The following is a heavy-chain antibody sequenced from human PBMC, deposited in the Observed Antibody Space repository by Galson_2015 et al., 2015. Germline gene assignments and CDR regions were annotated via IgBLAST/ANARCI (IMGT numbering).Heavy chain of an antibody. Sequence: TLSLTCTVSGGSISSGGYYWSWIRQHPGKGLEWSGYIYYSGSTYYNPSLKSRVTISVDTSKNQFSLKLSSVTAADTAVYYCARAVVVVAANRGWFDPWGQGTLVTVSS. CDR2: IYYSGST. CDR3: ARAVVVVAANRGWFDP. V-gene: IGHV4-31*03. J-gene: IGHJ5*02. D-gene: IGHD2-15*01. CDR1: GGSISSGGYY.